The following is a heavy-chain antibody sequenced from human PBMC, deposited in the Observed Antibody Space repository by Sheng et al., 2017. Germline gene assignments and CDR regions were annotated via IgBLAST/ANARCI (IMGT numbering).Heavy chain of an antibody. CDR3: ARGREMATISGNDY. Sequence: QVQLQQWGAGLLKPSETLSLTCAVYGGSSVVTTGAGSASPHGKGLEWIGEINHSGSTNYNPSLKSRVTISVDTSKNQFSLKLSSVTAADTAVYYCARGREMATISGNDYWGQGTRGHRLL. V-gene: IGHV4-34*01. CDR2: INHSGST. D-gene: IGHD5-12*01. CDR1: GGSSVVTT. J-gene: IGHJ4*02.